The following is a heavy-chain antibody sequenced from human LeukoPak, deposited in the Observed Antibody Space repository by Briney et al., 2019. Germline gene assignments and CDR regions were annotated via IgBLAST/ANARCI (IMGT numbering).Heavy chain of an antibody. V-gene: IGHV3-21*01. Sequence: GGTLRLSCAASGFTFSSYGMSWVRQAPGKGLEWVSSISSSSSYRYYADSVKGRFTISRDNAKNSLYLQMNSLRAEDTAVYYCAREGYSPRDGYNFNFDYWGQGTLVTVSS. D-gene: IGHD5-24*01. J-gene: IGHJ4*02. CDR3: AREGYSPRDGYNFNFDY. CDR1: GFTFSSYG. CDR2: ISSSSSYR.